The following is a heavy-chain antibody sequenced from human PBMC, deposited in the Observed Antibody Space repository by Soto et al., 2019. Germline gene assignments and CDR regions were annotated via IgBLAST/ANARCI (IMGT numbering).Heavy chain of an antibody. D-gene: IGHD1-26*01. CDR2: IIPIFGTA. J-gene: IGHJ6*02. CDR1: GGTFSSYA. CDR3: ARDRMPGQPEPGTDG. Sequence: QVQLVQSGAEVKKPGSSVKVSCKASGGTFSSYAISWVRQAPGQGLEWRGGIIPIFGTANYAPKFQGRVTSTADESTSTAYMELSSLRSEDTAVYYCARDRMPGQPEPGTDGWGQGTTVTVS. V-gene: IGHV1-69*01.